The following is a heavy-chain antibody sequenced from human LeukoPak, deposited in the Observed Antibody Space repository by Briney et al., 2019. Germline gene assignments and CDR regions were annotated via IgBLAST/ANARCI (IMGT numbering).Heavy chain of an antibody. CDR2: IYSSRSA. D-gene: IGHD3-10*01. CDR1: GGSISSYY. Sequence: SETLSLTCTVPGGSISSYYWSWIRQPAGQGLEWIGRIYSSRSANYSPSFESRVTMSVDTSKNQFSLKLSSVTAADTAVYYCVRLSARYYGSGTVDYWGQGTLVTVSS. J-gene: IGHJ4*02. V-gene: IGHV4-4*07. CDR3: VRLSARYYGSGTVDY.